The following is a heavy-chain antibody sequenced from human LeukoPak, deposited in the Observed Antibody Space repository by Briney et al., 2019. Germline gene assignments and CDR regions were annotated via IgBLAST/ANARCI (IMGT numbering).Heavy chain of an antibody. D-gene: IGHD3-10*01. V-gene: IGHV3-30-3*01. CDR2: ISYDGSNK. J-gene: IGHJ4*02. CDR1: GFTFSSYA. CDR3: ARSLTMVRDRGDY. Sequence: PGRSLRLSCAASGFTFSSYAMHWVRQAPGKGLEWVAVISYDGSNKYYADSVKGRFTISRDNSKNTLYLQMNSLRAEDTAVYYCARSLTMVRDRGDYWGQGTLVTVSS.